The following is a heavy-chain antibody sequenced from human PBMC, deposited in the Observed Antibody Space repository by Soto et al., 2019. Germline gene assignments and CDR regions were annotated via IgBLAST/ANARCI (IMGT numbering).Heavy chain of an antibody. CDR3: AHSTSGRAFDI. V-gene: IGHV4-30-4*01. J-gene: IGHJ3*02. CDR1: GGSISSGDYY. D-gene: IGHD6-19*01. CDR2: IYYSGST. Sequence: SETLSLTCTVSGGSISSGDYYWSWIRQPPGKGLEWIGYIYYSGSTYYNPSLKSRVTISVDTSKNQFSLKLSSVTAADTAVYYCAHSTSGRAFDIWGQVTMLTVSS.